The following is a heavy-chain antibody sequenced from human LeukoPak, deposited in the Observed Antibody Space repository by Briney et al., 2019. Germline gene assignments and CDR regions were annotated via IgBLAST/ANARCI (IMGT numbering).Heavy chain of an antibody. CDR2: ISSSSSYI. V-gene: IGHV3-21*01. J-gene: IGHJ4*02. CDR1: GFTFSSYS. Sequence: KSGGSLRLSCAASGFTFSSYSMNWVRQAPGKGLEWVSSISSSSSYIYYADSVKGRFTISRDNAKNSLYLQMNSLRAEDTAVYYCARDRWFGELLGYWGQGTLVTVSS. CDR3: ARDRWFGELLGY. D-gene: IGHD3-10*01.